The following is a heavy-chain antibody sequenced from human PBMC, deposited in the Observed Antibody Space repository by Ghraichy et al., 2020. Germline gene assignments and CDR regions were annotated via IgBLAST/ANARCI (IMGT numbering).Heavy chain of an antibody. V-gene: IGHV4-59*01. CDR1: GGSISSYY. CDR2: IYYSGST. D-gene: IGHD4-17*01. CDR3: ARTENDYGDYALYY. Sequence: SETLSLTCTVSGGSISSYYWSWIRQPPGKGLEWIGYIYYSGSTNYNPSLKSRVTISVDTSKNQFSLKLSSVTAADTAVYYCARTENDYGDYALYYWGQGILVTVSS. J-gene: IGHJ4*02.